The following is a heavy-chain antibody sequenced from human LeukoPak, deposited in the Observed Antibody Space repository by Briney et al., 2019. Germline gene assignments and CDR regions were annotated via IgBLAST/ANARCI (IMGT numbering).Heavy chain of an antibody. J-gene: IGHJ4*02. CDR1: NDSINSGTSF. V-gene: IGHV4-61*10. D-gene: IGHD6-13*01. Sequence: SETLSLTCTVSNDSINSGTSFWSWIRQPAGKGLEWIGRIYSSGSTNYNPSLKSRVTISVDTSKNQFSLRLSSVTAADTAVYYCARVTGYMTEDYFDYWGQGTLITVSS. CDR3: ARVTGYMTEDYFDY. CDR2: IYSSGST.